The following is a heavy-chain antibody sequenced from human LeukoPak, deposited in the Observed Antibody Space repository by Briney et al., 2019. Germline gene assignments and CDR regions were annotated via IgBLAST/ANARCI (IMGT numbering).Heavy chain of an antibody. D-gene: IGHD1-1*01. CDR1: GGSLSSSSYY. V-gene: IGHV4-39*07. CDR2: IYYSGST. J-gene: IGHJ4*02. CDR3: ARGLVWKSHFDY. Sequence: PSETLSLTCTVSGGSLSSSSYYWGWIRQPPGKGLEWIGSIYYSGSTYYNPSLKSRVTISVDTSKNQFSLKLSSVTAADTAVYYCARGLVWKSHFDYWGQGTLVTVSS.